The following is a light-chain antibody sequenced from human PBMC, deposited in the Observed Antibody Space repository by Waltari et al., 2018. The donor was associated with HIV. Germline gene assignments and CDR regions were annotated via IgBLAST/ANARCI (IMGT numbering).Light chain of an antibody. CDR3: QVWDSSSEYV. Sequence: SYVLTQPPSVSVAPGQTARIPCGGNSTGSQSVHWYQQKPGQAPVMVVYDDFDRPSGIPERFSGSNSGNTATLTISRVEAGDEADYFCQVWDSSSEYVFGSGTKVTVL. J-gene: IGLJ1*01. CDR1: STGSQS. V-gene: IGLV3-21*02. CDR2: DDF.